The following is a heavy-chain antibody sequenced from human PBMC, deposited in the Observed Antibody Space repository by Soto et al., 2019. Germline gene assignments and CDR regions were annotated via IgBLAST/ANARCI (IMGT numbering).Heavy chain of an antibody. D-gene: IGHD6-19*01. CDR1: GGSISSYY. J-gene: IGHJ4*02. CDR2: IYYSGST. CDR3: ARRAGRLGGHLAYFDY. Sequence: SETLSLTCTVSGGSISSYYWSWIRQPPGKGLEWIGYIYYSGSTNYNPSLKSRVTISVDTSKNQFSLKLSSVTAADTAVYYCARRAGRLGGHLAYFDYWGQGTLVTVSS. V-gene: IGHV4-59*08.